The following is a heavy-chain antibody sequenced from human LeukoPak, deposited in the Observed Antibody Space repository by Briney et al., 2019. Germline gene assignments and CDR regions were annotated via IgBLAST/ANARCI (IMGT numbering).Heavy chain of an antibody. CDR1: GGSFSGYY. J-gene: IGHJ5*02. D-gene: IGHD3-3*01. V-gene: IGHV4-34*01. CDR2: INHSGST. Sequence: PSETLSLTCAVYGGSFSGYYWSWIRQPPGKGLEWIGEINHSGSTNYNPSLKSRVTISVDTSKNQFSLKLSSVTAADTAVYYCARSWRRNWFDPWGQGTLATVSS. CDR3: ARSWRRNWFDP.